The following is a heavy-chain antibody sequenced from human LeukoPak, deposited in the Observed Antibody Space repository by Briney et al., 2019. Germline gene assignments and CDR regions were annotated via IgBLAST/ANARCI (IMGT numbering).Heavy chain of an antibody. D-gene: IGHD3-10*01. J-gene: IGHJ3*02. CDR1: GYTLTELP. Sequence: ASVNVSCKVSGYTLTELPMHWVRQAPGKGSEWMGGFDPEYGETIYAENFQGRVTITEHISTDTASMELSTLRCEDAPVYYCVTDIRGVADAFDIWGQGTMVTVSS. V-gene: IGHV1-24*01. CDR2: FDPEYGET. CDR3: VTDIRGVADAFDI.